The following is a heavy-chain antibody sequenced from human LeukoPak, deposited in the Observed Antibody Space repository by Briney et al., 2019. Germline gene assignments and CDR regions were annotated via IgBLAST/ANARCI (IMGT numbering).Heavy chain of an antibody. CDR2: IIPIFGTA. V-gene: IGHV1-69*13. J-gene: IGHJ6*02. CDR3: AREGSSSDLYYYGMDV. D-gene: IGHD6-6*01. Sequence: ASVKVSCKASGYTFTSYAISWVRQAPGQGLEWMGGIIPIFGTANYAQKFQGRVTITADESTSTAYMELSSLRSEDTAVYYCAREGSSSDLYYYGMDVWGQGTTVTVSS. CDR1: GYTFTSYA.